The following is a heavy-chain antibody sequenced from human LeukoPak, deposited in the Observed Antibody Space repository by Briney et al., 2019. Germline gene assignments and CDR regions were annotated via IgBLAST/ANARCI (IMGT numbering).Heavy chain of an antibody. V-gene: IGHV3-21*01. D-gene: IGHD2-15*01. J-gene: IGHJ4*02. Sequence: GGSLRLSCAASGFTFSSYSMNWVRQAPGKGLEWVSSISSSSSYIYYADSVKGRFTISRDNAKNSLYLQMNSLRTEDTAVYYCARVGPSDIVVVVALDYWGQGTPVTVSS. CDR1: GFTFSSYS. CDR3: ARVGPSDIVVVVALDY. CDR2: ISSSSSYI.